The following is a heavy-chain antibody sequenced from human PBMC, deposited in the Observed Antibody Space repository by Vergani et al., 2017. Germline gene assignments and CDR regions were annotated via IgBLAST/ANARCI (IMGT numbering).Heavy chain of an antibody. V-gene: IGHV1-18*01. CDR3: ARSDYGDAAGEYFQH. D-gene: IGHD4-17*01. CDR2: ISVNNGNT. J-gene: IGHJ1*01. Sequence: QVPLVQSGAEVKKPGASVKVSCKTSGYTFINYGVSWVRQAPGQGLEWMGWISVNNGNTNYAQKFRGRVTLTTDASTSTAYMEVRSLTSDDTAVYYCARSDYGDAAGEYFQHWGQGTRVTVSS. CDR1: GYTFINYG.